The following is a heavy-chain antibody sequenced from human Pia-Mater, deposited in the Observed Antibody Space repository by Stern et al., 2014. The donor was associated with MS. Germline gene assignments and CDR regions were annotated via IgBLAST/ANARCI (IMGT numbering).Heavy chain of an antibody. CDR1: GGTFSNYD. Sequence: VQLVESGPEVKKPGSSVKVSCKASGGTFSNYDISWVRQAPGQGLEWMGGLIIIFDTANYAQKFQGRVTISADESTSTAYMELSSLRSEDTAVYYCARASERSGYYPDYFQYWGQGTPVTVSS. D-gene: IGHD3-22*01. CDR2: LIIIFDTA. CDR3: ARASERSGYYPDYFQY. V-gene: IGHV1-69*01. J-gene: IGHJ1*01.